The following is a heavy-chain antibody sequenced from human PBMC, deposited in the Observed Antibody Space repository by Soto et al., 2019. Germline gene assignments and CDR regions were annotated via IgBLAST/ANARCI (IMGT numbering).Heavy chain of an antibody. J-gene: IGHJ6*03. Sequence: EVQLVESGGGLVQPGGSLRLSCAASGFTFSDHYMDWVRQAPGKGLEWVGRTRNKANSYTTEYAASVKGRFTISRDDSKNSLYLQMNSLKTEDTAVYYCASEELQNYYYYMDVWGKGTTVTVSS. CDR2: TRNKANSYTT. CDR3: ASEELQNYYYYMDV. V-gene: IGHV3-72*01. CDR1: GFTFSDHY. D-gene: IGHD1-7*01.